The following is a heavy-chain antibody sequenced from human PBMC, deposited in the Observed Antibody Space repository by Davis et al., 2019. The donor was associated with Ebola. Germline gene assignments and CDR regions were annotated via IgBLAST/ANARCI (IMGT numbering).Heavy chain of an antibody. V-gene: IGHV3-64*04. D-gene: IGHD3-9*01. CDR3: ARDRAYYDILTGYYTNWFDP. Sequence: GGSLRLSCAASGFTFSSYAMHWVRQAPGKGLEYVSAISSNGGSTYYADSVKGRFTISRDNSKNTLYLQMNSLRAEDTAVYYCARDRAYYDILTGYYTNWFDPWGQGTLVTVSS. J-gene: IGHJ5*02. CDR1: GFTFSSYA. CDR2: ISSNGGST.